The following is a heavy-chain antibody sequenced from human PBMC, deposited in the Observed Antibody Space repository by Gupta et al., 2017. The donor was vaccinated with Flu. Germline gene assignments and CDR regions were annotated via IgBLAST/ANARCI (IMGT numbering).Heavy chain of an antibody. CDR2: IWFDGSNE. D-gene: IGHD1-14*01. J-gene: IGHJ4*02. V-gene: IGHV3-33*01. CDR1: GFPFSRYG. Sequence: QVQLVESGGGVVQPGRSLRLSCGTSGFPFSRYGMHWVRQAPGKGLEWVAGIWFDGSNEYYADSVKGRFTISRDNSKNTLFLQMSSLRVEDTAVYFCARGNHYVTRNHYFDFWGQGTLVTVSS. CDR3: ARGNHYVTRNHYFDF.